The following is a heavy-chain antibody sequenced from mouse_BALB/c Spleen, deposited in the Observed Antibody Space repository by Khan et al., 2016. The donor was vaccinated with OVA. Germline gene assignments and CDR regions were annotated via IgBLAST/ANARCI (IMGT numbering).Heavy chain of an antibody. V-gene: IGHV3-2*02. J-gene: IGHJ2*01. CDR3: ARSVTITTVVATDVDY. CDR1: GYSITSDYA. Sequence: EVQLQESGPGLVKPSQSLSLTCTVTGYSITSDYAWNWIRQFPGNKLEWMGYISYSGRTSYNPSLKSRISITRDTSTNQFFLQLNSVTTEDTATDYCARSVTITTVVATDVDYWGQGTTLTVSS. D-gene: IGHD1-1*01. CDR2: ISYSGRT.